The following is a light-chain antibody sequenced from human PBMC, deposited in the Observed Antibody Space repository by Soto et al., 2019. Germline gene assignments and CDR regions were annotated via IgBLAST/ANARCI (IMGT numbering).Light chain of an antibody. CDR2: DAS. CDR1: QSISSW. CDR3: QQYNSYST. Sequence: DIPMTQSPSTLSASVGDRVTITCRDSQSISSWLAWYQEKPGKAPKLLIYDASSLESGVPSRFSGSGSGTEFTLTISSLQPDDFATYYCQQYNSYSTFGQGTKVEIK. V-gene: IGKV1-5*01. J-gene: IGKJ1*01.